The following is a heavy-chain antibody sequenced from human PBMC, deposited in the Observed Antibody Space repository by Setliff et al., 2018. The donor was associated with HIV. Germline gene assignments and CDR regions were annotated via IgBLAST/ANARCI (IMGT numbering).Heavy chain of an antibody. CDR2: IYTSGST. Sequence: PSETLSLTCTVSGGSLNTYYWTWIRQPAGKGLEWIGRIYTSGSTNYNASLKSRVTISVDTSKTQFSLKMTSVTAADTAVYYCATGITVAPDYWGQGSLVTVSS. CDR1: GGSLNTYY. J-gene: IGHJ4*02. D-gene: IGHD6-19*01. V-gene: IGHV4-4*07. CDR3: ATGITVAPDY.